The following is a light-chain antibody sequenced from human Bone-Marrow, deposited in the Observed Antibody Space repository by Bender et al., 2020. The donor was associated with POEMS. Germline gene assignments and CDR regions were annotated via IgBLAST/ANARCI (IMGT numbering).Light chain of an antibody. CDR1: ALSRQY. V-gene: IGLV3-25*03. Sequence: SNELTQSPSVSVSPGQTARITCSADALSRQYAYWYQQKPGQAPVLLIYKDNERPSGIPERFSGSTSGTTVTLTISGLQAEDEADYYCCSYSSTSTVVFGGGTKLTVL. CDR2: KDN. CDR3: CSYSSTSTVV. J-gene: IGLJ2*01.